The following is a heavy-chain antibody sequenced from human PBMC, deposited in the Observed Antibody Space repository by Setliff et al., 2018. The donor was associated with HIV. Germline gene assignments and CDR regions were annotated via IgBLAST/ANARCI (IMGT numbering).Heavy chain of an antibody. J-gene: IGHJ3*01. CDR2: GHHSGHT. V-gene: IGHV4-4*09. D-gene: IGHD1-26*01. CDR3: ARWESAQKAFNP. CDR1: GVSIASHY. Sequence: ASETLSLTCTVSGVSIASHYWNWIRQSPGKGLEWIGFGHHSGHTRQNPSLASRVTISVDMSKNQFSLKPNSLSAADTAVYYCARWESAQKAFNPWGHGTMVT.